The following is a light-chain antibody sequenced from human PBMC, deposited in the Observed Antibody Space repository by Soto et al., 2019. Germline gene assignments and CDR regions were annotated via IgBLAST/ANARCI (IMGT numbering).Light chain of an antibody. CDR2: GAS. CDR1: RNINRK. J-gene: IGKJ4*01. CDR3: QQYYDYPPLI. V-gene: IGKV3-15*01. Sequence: EIVMTQSPATLSVSPGERATLSCRASRNINRKLAWYQQKPGQAPRLLISGASTRATGIPARFNGSGSGTEFTLTIISLQSEDFSVYYCQQYYDYPPLIFGGGTKVEIK.